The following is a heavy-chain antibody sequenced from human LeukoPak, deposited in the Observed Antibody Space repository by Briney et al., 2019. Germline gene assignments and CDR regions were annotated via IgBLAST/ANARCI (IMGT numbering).Heavy chain of an antibody. CDR3: ARAGGIAAAGRRGGFDP. Sequence: GGSLRLSCAASGFTFSSYSTNWVRQAPGKGLEWVSSTSSSSSYIYYADSVKGRFTISRDNAKNSLYLQMNSLRAEDTAVYYCARAGGIAAAGRRGGFDPWGQGTLVTVSS. CDR1: GFTFSSYS. CDR2: TSSSSSYI. J-gene: IGHJ5*02. V-gene: IGHV3-21*01. D-gene: IGHD6-13*01.